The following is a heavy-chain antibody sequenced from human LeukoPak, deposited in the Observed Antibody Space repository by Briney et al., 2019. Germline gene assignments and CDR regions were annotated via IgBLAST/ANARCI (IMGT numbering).Heavy chain of an antibody. Sequence: GESLKISCEGSGYSFSNYWIGWVRQMPGKGLEWMGIIYPGNSDARYSPSFQGQVTISVDKSTSTAYLQWSSLKASDTAMYYCARLGFCTADRCFSPVDYWGQGTLVTVSS. CDR2: IYPGNSDA. CDR3: ARLGFCTADRCFSPVDY. V-gene: IGHV5-51*01. CDR1: GYSFSNYW. D-gene: IGHD2-8*02. J-gene: IGHJ4*02.